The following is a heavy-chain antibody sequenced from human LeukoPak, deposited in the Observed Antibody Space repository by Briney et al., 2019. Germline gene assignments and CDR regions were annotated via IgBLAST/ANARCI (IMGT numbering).Heavy chain of an antibody. Sequence: GGSLRLSXAASGFTFSDYYMSWIRQAQGKGLEWVSYISSTGSTIYYSDSVKGRFTISRDNAKNSLYLQMNSLRAEDTAVYYCARVREMATIALFFGHFDYWGQGTPVTVSS. CDR2: ISSTGSTI. V-gene: IGHV3-11*04. CDR1: GFTFSDYY. CDR3: ARVREMATIALFFGHFDY. D-gene: IGHD5-24*01. J-gene: IGHJ4*02.